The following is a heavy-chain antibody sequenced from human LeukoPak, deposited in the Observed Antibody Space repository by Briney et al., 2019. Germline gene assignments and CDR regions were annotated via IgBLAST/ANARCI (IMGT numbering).Heavy chain of an antibody. CDR1: GFTFSNYV. CDR3: ARDPNWGSGY. D-gene: IGHD7-27*01. CDR2: IGTSGGDI. Sequence: GGSLRLSCAASGFTFSNYVMIWVRQAPGKGLEWVSTIGTSGGDIHYADSVKGRFSISRDNSKNTLFLQMSSLRVDDTAVYYCARDPNWGSGYWGQGTLVTVSS. V-gene: IGHV3-23*01. J-gene: IGHJ4*02.